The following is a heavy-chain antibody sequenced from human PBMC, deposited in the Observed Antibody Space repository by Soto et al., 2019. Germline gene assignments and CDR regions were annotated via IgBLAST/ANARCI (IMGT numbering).Heavy chain of an antibody. Sequence: GGSLRLSCAASGFTFSSYGMHWVRQAPGKGLEWVAVIWYDGSNKYYADSVKGRFTISRDNSKNTLYLQMNSLRAEDTAVYYYAQLPTSGSRYYYGMDVWGQGTTVTVSS. CDR2: IWYDGSNK. CDR3: AQLPTSGSRYYYGMDV. V-gene: IGHV3-33*01. J-gene: IGHJ6*02. CDR1: GFTFSSYG. D-gene: IGHD1-26*01.